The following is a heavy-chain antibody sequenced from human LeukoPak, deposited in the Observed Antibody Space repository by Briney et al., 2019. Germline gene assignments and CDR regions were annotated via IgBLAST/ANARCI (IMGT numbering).Heavy chain of an antibody. J-gene: IGHJ4*02. Sequence: PGGSLRLSCAASGFTFSRYSMNWVRQAPGKGLEWVSSISASSNYIYYADSVKGRFTISRDNAKNSVYLQLNSLRAEDTAVYFCVRDPLVTSGNFDYWGQGTLVTVSS. CDR1: GFTFSRYS. CDR2: ISASSNYI. D-gene: IGHD3-10*01. CDR3: VRDPLVTSGNFDY. V-gene: IGHV3-21*01.